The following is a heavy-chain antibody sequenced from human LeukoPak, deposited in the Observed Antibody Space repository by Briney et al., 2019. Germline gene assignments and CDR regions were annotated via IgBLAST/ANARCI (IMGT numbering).Heavy chain of an antibody. Sequence: PGGSLRLSCAASGFTFSSYAMTWVRQAPGKGLEWVSGISNSGYSTYYADSVKGRFTTSRDNSKNTLYLQMNSLRAEDTAVYYCARDPGDYGDYGEFDYWGQGTLVTVSS. D-gene: IGHD4-17*01. CDR1: GFTFSSYA. CDR2: ISNSGYST. J-gene: IGHJ4*02. V-gene: IGHV3-23*01. CDR3: ARDPGDYGDYGEFDY.